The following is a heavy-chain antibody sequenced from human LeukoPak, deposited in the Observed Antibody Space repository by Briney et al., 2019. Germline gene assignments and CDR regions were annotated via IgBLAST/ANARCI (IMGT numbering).Heavy chain of an antibody. CDR2: IIPIFGTA. Sequence: SVKVSCKASGGTFSSYAISWVRQAPGQGLEWMGVIIPIFGTANYARKFQGRVTITADKSTSTAYMELSSLRSEDTAVYYCARDLSQGRAVAGYFDNGGQGTLVTVSS. CDR3: ARDLSQGRAVAGYFDN. J-gene: IGHJ4*02. V-gene: IGHV1-69*06. CDR1: GGTFSSYA. D-gene: IGHD6-19*01.